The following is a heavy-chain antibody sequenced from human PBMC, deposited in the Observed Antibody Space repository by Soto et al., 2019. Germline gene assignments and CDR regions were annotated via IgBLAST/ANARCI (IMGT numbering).Heavy chain of an antibody. CDR2: VAHSGTA. CDR3: ARLPGRPFDY. J-gene: IGHJ4*02. D-gene: IGHD6-6*01. CDR1: SWFMSVTNVL. V-gene: IGHV4-39*01. Sequence: SEALSRSCTVSSWFMSVTNVLWGWVRQPPGKGLEWIGHVAHSGTAYSSPSLAPRVPLHVDTSQNQLPLTLYSVTAADTAVYYCARLPGRPFDYSAQGSLVPVPS.